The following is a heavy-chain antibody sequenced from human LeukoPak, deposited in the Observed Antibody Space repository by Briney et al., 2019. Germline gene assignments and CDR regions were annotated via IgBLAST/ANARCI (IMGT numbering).Heavy chain of an antibody. Sequence: ASVKVSCXASGYTFTDYYMHWVRQAPGQGLEWMGWMNPNSGNTGYAQKFQGRVTITRNTSMSTAYMELRSLRAEAPAVYYCARGRLRADSRRYDYWGQGTLVTVSS. CDR1: GYTFTDYY. CDR2: MNPNSGNT. CDR3: ARGRLRADSRRYDY. J-gene: IGHJ4*02. D-gene: IGHD3-22*01. V-gene: IGHV1-8*03.